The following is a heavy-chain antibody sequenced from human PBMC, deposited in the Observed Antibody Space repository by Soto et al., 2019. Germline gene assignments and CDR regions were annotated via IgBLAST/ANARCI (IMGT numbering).Heavy chain of an antibody. Sequence: PGGSLRLSCAASGFTFSSYAMSWVRQAPGKGLEWVSAISGSGGSTYYADSVKGRFTISRDNSKNTLYLQMNSLRAEDTAVYYCAKAERWYGSGYYFTYLDYWGQGTLVTVSS. D-gene: IGHD3-22*01. CDR3: AKAERWYGSGYYFTYLDY. CDR2: ISGSGGST. J-gene: IGHJ4*02. V-gene: IGHV3-23*01. CDR1: GFTFSSYA.